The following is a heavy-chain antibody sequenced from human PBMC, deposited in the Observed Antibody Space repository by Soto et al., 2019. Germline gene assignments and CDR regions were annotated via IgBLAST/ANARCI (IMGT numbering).Heavy chain of an antibody. V-gene: IGHV3-30-3*01. CDR1: GFTFSSYA. D-gene: IGHD4-17*01. Sequence: GGSLRLSCAASGFTFSSYAMHWVRQAPGKGLEWVAVISYDGSNKYYADSVKGRFTISRDNSKNTLYLQMNSLRAEDTAVYYCARGRPYGDYGTDAFDIWGQGTMVTVSS. CDR3: ARGRPYGDYGTDAFDI. CDR2: ISYDGSNK. J-gene: IGHJ3*02.